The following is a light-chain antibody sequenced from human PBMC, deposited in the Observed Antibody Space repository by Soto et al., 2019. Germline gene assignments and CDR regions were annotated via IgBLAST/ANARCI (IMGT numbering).Light chain of an antibody. CDR3: QEYNSGLT. J-gene: IGKJ4*01. CDR1: QSISKY. V-gene: IGKV1-39*01. CDR2: SAS. Sequence: DIQMTQSPSSLSASVGDRVTITCRSSQSISKYLNWYHQKPGKAPKLLIFSASSLQSGVPSRFSASGSGTDFTLTISSLEPEDVATYYCQEYNSGLTFGGGTKVEIK.